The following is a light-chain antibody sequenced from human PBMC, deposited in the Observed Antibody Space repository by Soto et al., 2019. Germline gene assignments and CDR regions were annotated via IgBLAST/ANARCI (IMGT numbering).Light chain of an antibody. CDR2: GVS. V-gene: IGKV3-15*01. CDR3: QQHNSWSHT. CDR1: QSVGTN. J-gene: IGKJ1*01. Sequence: ESVMPPDPVSLSITQGESVTLSCKASQSVGTNLAWYQQKPAQAPRLLIYGVSTRATSSPTRCSGSGSGGQVFLITSSLQSDDYAVYYYQQHNSWSHTFGQGTKVDI.